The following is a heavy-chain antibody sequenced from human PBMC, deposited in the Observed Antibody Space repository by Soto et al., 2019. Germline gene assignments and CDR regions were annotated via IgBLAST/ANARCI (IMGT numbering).Heavy chain of an antibody. CDR1: GGSISSGDYY. J-gene: IGHJ6*02. V-gene: IGHV4-30-4*01. CDR3: ARGADLRGYYGMDV. Sequence: SETLSLTCTVSGGSISSGDYYWSWIRQPPGKGLEWIGYIYYSGSTYYNPSLKSRVTISVDTSKNQFSLKLSSVTAADTAVYYCARGADLRGYYGMDVWGQGTTVTVSS. CDR2: IYYSGST. D-gene: IGHD3-16*01.